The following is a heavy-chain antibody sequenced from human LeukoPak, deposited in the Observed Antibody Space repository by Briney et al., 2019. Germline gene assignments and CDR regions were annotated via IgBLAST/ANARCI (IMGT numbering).Heavy chain of an antibody. Sequence: ASVKVSCKASGYTFTGYHMHWVRQAPGQGLEWMGWINPNSGGTNYAQKFQGRVTMTRDTSISTAYMELSRLRSDDTAVYYCARGGSAGIAAAFYSLDPWGQGTLVTVSS. CDR1: GYTFTGYH. D-gene: IGHD6-13*01. CDR2: INPNSGGT. J-gene: IGHJ5*02. V-gene: IGHV1-2*02. CDR3: ARGGSAGIAAAFYSLDP.